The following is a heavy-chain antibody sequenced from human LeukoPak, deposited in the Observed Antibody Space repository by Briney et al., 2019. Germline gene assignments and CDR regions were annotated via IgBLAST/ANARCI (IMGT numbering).Heavy chain of an antibody. CDR2: MNPNTGRT. CDR1: RYTFTSYD. J-gene: IGHJ4*02. Sequence: ASVKVSCKASRYTFTSYDINWVREAAGHGLEWMCWMNPNTGRTGYAQKFQGRITMTRDTSINTAYMELTNLGSEDTAIYYCARLSQSPDYYTLGGYYYLGYWGQGTPVTVSS. D-gene: IGHD3-10*01. V-gene: IGHV1-8*01. CDR3: ARLSQSPDYYTLGGYYYLGY.